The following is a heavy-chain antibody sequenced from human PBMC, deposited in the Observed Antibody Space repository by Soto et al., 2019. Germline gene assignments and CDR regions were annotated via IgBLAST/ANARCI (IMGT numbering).Heavy chain of an antibody. J-gene: IGHJ6*02. CDR2: ISGSGGST. D-gene: IGHD6-19*01. V-gene: IGHV3-23*01. CDR1: GFTFSSYA. Sequence: GGSLRLSCAASGFTFSSYAMSWVRQAPGKGLEWVSAISGSGGSTYYADSVKGRFTISRDNSKNTLYLQMNSLRAEDTAVYYCARNREYSRGWVYYYYYGMDVWGQGTTVTLS. CDR3: ARNREYSRGWVYYYYYGMDV.